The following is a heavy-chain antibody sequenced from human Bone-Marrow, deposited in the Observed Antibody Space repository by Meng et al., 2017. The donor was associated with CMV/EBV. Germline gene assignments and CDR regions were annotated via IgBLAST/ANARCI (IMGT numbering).Heavy chain of an antibody. D-gene: IGHD2-2*02. J-gene: IGHJ2*01. Sequence: ASVKVSCKASGYNFTGYYMHWVRQAPGQGLEWMGWINPNSGGTNYARKFRGRITMTRDTSISTAYMELRRLRSDDTAVYYCARGGRYCSSTSCYTKWYFDLWGRGTLVTASS. CDR3: ARGGRYCSSTSCYTKWYFDL. CDR2: INPNSGGT. V-gene: IGHV1-2*02. CDR1: GYNFTGYY.